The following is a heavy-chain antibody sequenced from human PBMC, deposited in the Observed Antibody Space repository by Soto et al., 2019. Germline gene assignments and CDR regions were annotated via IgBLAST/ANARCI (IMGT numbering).Heavy chain of an antibody. CDR3: ALRSMAVVPEY. V-gene: IGHV4-59*01. D-gene: IGHD2-15*01. Sequence: QVQLQESGPGLVKPSETLSLTCAVSGDSISSYYCMWIRQPPGKGLESIGYLYYGRSANYNPSIKRRVTLSVATSTNQCSLTLSSMTAADTAVYYCALRSMAVVPEYWGQGTLVTVSS. CDR1: GDSISSYY. J-gene: IGHJ4*02. CDR2: LYYGRSA.